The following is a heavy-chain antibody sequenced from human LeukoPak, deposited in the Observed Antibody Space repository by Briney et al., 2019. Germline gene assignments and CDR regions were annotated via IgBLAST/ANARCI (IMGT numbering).Heavy chain of an antibody. Sequence: PSETLSLTCTVSGDSISSYYWSWIRQSAGKGREWIGRIYTSGRTNYNPSLTSLVPMSVDTSKTQFSLKLSSVTAADTAVYYCARYGSWYGIDYWGQGTLVIVSS. J-gene: IGHJ4*02. CDR1: GDSISSYY. CDR2: IYTSGRT. D-gene: IGHD6-13*01. CDR3: ARYGSWYGIDY. V-gene: IGHV4-59*10.